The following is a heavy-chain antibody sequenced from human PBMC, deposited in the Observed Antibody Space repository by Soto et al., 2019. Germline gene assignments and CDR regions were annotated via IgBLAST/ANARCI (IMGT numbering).Heavy chain of an antibody. CDR2: ISSSSSTI. Sequence: GGSLRLSCAASGFTFSSYSMNWVRQAPGKGLEWVSYISSSSSTIYYADSVKGRFTIPRDNAKNSLYLQMNSLRAEDTAVYYCARDPWSGDCSSTSCYDARDYWGQGTLVTVSS. J-gene: IGHJ4*02. CDR1: GFTFSSYS. CDR3: ARDPWSGDCSSTSCYDARDY. V-gene: IGHV3-48*01. D-gene: IGHD2-2*01.